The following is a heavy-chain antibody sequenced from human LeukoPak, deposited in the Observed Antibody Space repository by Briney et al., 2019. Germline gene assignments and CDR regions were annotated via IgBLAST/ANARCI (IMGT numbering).Heavy chain of an antibody. Sequence: QSGGSLRLSCAASGFTFSNYGMHWVRQAPGKVLEWVAVISYDGGNGYYADSVKGRFTISRDNSKNTLYLQINSLRAEDSAVYYCAKDSGGWSDYWGQGTLVTVSS. CDR3: AKDSGGWSDY. CDR2: ISYDGGNG. V-gene: IGHV3-30*18. CDR1: GFTFSNYG. J-gene: IGHJ4*02. D-gene: IGHD6-19*01.